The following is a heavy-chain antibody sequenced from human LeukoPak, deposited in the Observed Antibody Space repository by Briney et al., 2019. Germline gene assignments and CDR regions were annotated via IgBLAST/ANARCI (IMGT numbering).Heavy chain of an antibody. V-gene: IGHV3-23*01. CDR1: GFTFNNYA. D-gene: IGHD3-22*01. Sequence: GGSLRLSCAAPGFTFNNYAMSWVRQAPGKGLEWVSTIPSSGGSTYYADSVKGRFTISRDNSKNTLYLQMNSLRAEDTAVYYCAKHMGSSSGYYFPDWGQGTLVTVSS. J-gene: IGHJ4*02. CDR2: IPSSGGST. CDR3: AKHMGSSSGYYFPD.